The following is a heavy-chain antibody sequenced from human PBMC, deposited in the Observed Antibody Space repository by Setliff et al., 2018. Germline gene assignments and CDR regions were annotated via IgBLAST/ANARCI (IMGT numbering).Heavy chain of an antibody. D-gene: IGHD6-13*01. CDR3: ARGGMAAAGRKGVFEY. Sequence: ASVKVSCKTSGYSFTGYYMHWVRQAPGQGLEWMGIIHTGGGSASYAQKFQGRVTMTSDASTRTVYMEVNSVRSDDTAIYYCARGGMAAAGRKGVFEYWGQGTQVTVSS. V-gene: IGHV1-46*01. J-gene: IGHJ4*02. CDR2: IHTGGGSA. CDR1: GYSFTGYY.